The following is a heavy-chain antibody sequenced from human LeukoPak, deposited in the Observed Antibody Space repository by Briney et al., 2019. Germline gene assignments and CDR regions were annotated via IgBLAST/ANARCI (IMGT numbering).Heavy chain of an antibody. CDR2: ISETGSP. Sequence: SEALSLTCTVSGGPVNSYNWNWIRQPPGKGLEWIGYISETGSPRYNSSLENRVTLSLDTSKNLFSLNLRSATVADTAVYYCARQDALGKYPPPYYMDVWGKGTTVIVS. D-gene: IGHD3-16*01. CDR3: ARQDALGKYPPPYYMDV. J-gene: IGHJ6*03. V-gene: IGHV4-59*08. CDR1: GGPVNSYN.